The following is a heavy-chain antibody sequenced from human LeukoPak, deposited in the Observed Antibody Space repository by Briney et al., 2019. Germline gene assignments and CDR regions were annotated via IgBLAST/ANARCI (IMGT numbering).Heavy chain of an antibody. CDR2: ISWNSGSI. D-gene: IGHD6-19*01. CDR3: AKDRGSGWYYFDY. Sequence: PGGSLRLSCAASGFTFDDYAMHWVRQAPGKGLEWVSGISWNSGSIGYADSVKGRFTISRDNAKNSLYLQMNSLRAEDTALYYCAKDRGSGWYYFDYWGQGTLVTVSS. V-gene: IGHV3-9*01. J-gene: IGHJ4*02. CDR1: GFTFDDYA.